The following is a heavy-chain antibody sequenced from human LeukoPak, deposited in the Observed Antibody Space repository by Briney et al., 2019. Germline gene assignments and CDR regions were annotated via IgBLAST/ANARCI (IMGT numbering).Heavy chain of an antibody. CDR1: GFTFSNAW. V-gene: IGHV3-15*01. D-gene: IGHD3-16*01. J-gene: IGHJ4*02. Sequence: PGGSLRLSCAASGFTFSNAWMSWVRQAPGKGLEWVGRIKSKTDGGTTDYAAPVKGRFTISRDDSKNTLHLQMNSLKTEDTAVYYCTTPPVLSMTTIDYWGQGTLVTVSS. CDR2: IKSKTDGGTT. CDR3: TTPPVLSMTTIDY.